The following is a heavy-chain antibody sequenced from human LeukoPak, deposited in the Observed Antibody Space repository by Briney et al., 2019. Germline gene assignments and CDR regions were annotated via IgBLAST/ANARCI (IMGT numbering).Heavy chain of an antibody. CDR3: ARAYSSGWYNSFDI. CDR1: GYTFTSYG. J-gene: IGHJ3*02. V-gene: IGHV1-18*01. CDR2: ISAYNGNT. D-gene: IGHD6-19*01. Sequence: ASVKVSCKASGYTFTSYGISWVRQAPGQGLEWMGWISAYNGNTNYAQKLQGRVTMTTDTSTSTAYMELRSLRYDDTAVYYCARAYSSGWYNSFDIWGQGTMVTVSS.